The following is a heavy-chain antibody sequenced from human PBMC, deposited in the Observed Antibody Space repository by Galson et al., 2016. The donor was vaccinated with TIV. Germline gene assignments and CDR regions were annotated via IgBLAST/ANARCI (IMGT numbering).Heavy chain of an antibody. CDR2: IYPPDSES. D-gene: IGHD3-3*01. V-gene: IGHV5-51*03. CDR1: GYSFSNYW. Sequence: QSGAEVKKPGEFLIISCKTSGYSFSNYWIGWDRQMPGKGLEWIGIIYPPDSESRYSPSFQGQVTMSVDKSLSPAYLQWSSLKASDTAIYYCVRLGRLTVFGGITPHFDFWGQGTLVAVSS. J-gene: IGHJ4*02. CDR3: VRLGRLTVFGGITPHFDF.